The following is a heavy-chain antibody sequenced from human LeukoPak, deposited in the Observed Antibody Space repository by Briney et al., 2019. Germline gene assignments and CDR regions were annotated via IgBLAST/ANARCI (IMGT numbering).Heavy chain of an antibody. D-gene: IGHD6-19*01. Sequence: ASVKVSCKAAGYTFTTYYMYWGRQAPGQGLEGRGGINPSGGSTTYAQKFQGRVTMNRDMSTSTVYMELSSLRSDDTAVYYCARGQNSRSIAVAGLDYWGQGTLVTVSS. CDR1: GYTFTTYY. CDR3: ARGQNSRSIAVAGLDY. J-gene: IGHJ4*02. CDR2: INPSGGST. V-gene: IGHV1-46*01.